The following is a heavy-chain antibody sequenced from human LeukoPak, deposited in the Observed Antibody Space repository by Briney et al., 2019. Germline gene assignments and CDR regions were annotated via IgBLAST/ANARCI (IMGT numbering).Heavy chain of an antibody. Sequence: GGSLRLSCAASGFTFSSYWMSWVRQAPGKGLEWVANIKQDGSEKYYVDSVKGRFTISRDNAKNSLYLQMNSLRAEDTAVYYCARDLGWTYCGGDCYSESFDYWGQGTLVTVSS. CDR1: GFTFSSYW. V-gene: IGHV3-7*03. CDR2: IKQDGSEK. D-gene: IGHD2-21*02. CDR3: ARDLGWTYCGGDCYSESFDY. J-gene: IGHJ4*02.